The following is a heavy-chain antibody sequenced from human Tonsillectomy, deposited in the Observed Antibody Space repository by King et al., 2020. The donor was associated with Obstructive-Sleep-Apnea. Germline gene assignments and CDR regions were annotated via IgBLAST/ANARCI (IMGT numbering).Heavy chain of an antibody. CDR1: GGSISSYY. D-gene: IGHD3-9*01. CDR2: IYYSGST. Sequence: LQLQESGPGLVKPSETLSLTCTVSGGSISSYYWSWIRQPPGKGLEWIGYIYYSGSTNYNPSLTSRVTISVDTSKNQFSLKLSSVTAADTAVSYCARDSPSLYDILTGPLFDYWGQGTLVTVSS. V-gene: IGHV4-59*01. CDR3: ARDSPSLYDILTGPLFDY. J-gene: IGHJ4*02.